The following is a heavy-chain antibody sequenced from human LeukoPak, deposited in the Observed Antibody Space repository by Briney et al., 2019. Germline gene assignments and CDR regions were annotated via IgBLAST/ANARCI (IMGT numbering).Heavy chain of an antibody. CDR3: AKGRSSGWYGRYHGMDV. Sequence: GGSLRLSCAASRFTFSDFAMSWVREAPGKGLEWVSGISASGSSTYYAESVKGRFTISRDNSKNTLYLQTNSLRAEDTAVYYCAKGRSSGWYGRYHGMDVWGQGTTVTVSS. D-gene: IGHD6-19*01. V-gene: IGHV3-23*01. CDR1: RFTFSDFA. CDR2: ISASGSST. J-gene: IGHJ6*02.